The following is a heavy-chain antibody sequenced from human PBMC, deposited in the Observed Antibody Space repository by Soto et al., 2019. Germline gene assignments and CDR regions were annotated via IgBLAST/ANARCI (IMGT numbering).Heavy chain of an antibody. V-gene: IGHV1-18*01. CDR3: ARGRYGDY. CDR1: GYAFTTYG. Sequence: QVHLVQSGAEVKKPGASVKVSCQGSGYAFTTYGITWVRQAPGQGLEWMGWISAHNGYTNYAQKLQGRVTVTRDTSTSTAYMELRSLRYDDTAVYYCARGRYGDYWGQGALVTVSS. J-gene: IGHJ4*02. CDR2: ISAHNGYT. D-gene: IGHD1-1*01.